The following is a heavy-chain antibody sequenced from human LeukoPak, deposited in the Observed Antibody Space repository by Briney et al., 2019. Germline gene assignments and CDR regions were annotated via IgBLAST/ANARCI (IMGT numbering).Heavy chain of an antibody. D-gene: IGHD3-10*01. Sequence: AGGSLRLSCAASGFTFNSYWMSWVRQAPGKGLEWVANIKQDGSEKYYVDSVKGRFTISRDNAKNSLYLQMNSLRAEDTALYYCAKDISGYYYGSGSSFDPWGQGTLVTVSS. CDR3: AKDISGYYYGSGSSFDP. CDR2: IKQDGSEK. CDR1: GFTFNSYW. J-gene: IGHJ5*02. V-gene: IGHV3-7*03.